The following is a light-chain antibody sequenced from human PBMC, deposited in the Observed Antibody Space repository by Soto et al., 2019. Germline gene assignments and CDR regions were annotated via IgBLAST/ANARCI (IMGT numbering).Light chain of an antibody. CDR2: DNN. Sequence: QSVLTQPPSVSAAPGQKVTISCSGSSSNIGSNYVSWYQQFPGAAPKLLIFDNNQRPSGIPDRFSGSKSGTSVTLDITGRQTGDEADYYCGTWDSTLSAGVFGGGTKLTVL. V-gene: IGLV1-51*01. CDR3: GTWDSTLSAGV. CDR1: SSNIGSNY. J-gene: IGLJ3*02.